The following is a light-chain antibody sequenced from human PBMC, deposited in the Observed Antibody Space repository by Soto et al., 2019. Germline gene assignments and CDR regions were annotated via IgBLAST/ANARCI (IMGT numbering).Light chain of an antibody. Sequence: QSALTQPASVSGSPGQSITISCTGTSSDVGGYNYVSWYQHHPGKAPKLIIYDVSNRPSGVSIRFSASKSDNTASLTISGLQPEDDADYHCSSSTTCNTRQIVSGTGTKVTVL. V-gene: IGLV2-14*03. CDR2: DVS. CDR3: SSSTTCNTRQIV. J-gene: IGLJ1*01. CDR1: SSDVGGYNY.